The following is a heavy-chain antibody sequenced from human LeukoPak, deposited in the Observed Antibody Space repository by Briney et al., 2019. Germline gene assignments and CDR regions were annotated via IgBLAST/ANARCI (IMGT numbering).Heavy chain of an antibody. D-gene: IGHD3-10*01. J-gene: IGHJ3*01. Sequence: GGSLRLSCAASGFTVSSNYMSWVRQAPGKGLEWVSLIYTGGSTYYADSVKGRFTISRDNSKNTLYLQMNSLRAADTAVYYCARERGSGNYYKGGFDVWGQGTMVTVSS. V-gene: IGHV3-53*01. CDR3: ARERGSGNYYKGGFDV. CDR2: IYTGGST. CDR1: GFTVSSNY.